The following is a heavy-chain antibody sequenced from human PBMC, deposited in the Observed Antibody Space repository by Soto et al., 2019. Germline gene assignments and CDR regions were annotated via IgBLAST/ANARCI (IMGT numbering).Heavy chain of an antibody. D-gene: IGHD2-2*01. Sequence: ASVKVSCKASGYTFTSYAMHWGRQAPGQRLEWMGWINAGNGNTKYSQKFQGRVTITRDTSASTAYMELSSLRSEDTAVYYCAASDVVPAAAYYYYGMDVWGQGTTVTVSS. CDR3: AASDVVPAAAYYYYGMDV. CDR1: GYTFTSYA. J-gene: IGHJ6*02. CDR2: INAGNGNT. V-gene: IGHV1-3*01.